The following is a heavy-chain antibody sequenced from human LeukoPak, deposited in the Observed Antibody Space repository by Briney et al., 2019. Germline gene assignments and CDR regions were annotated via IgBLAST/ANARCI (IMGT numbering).Heavy chain of an antibody. CDR1: GGSFSGYY. CDR2: INHSGST. D-gene: IGHD2-15*01. V-gene: IGHV4-34*01. CDR3: ARLVVVAAPVDY. Sequence: SETLSLTCAVYGGSFSGYYWSWIRQPPGEGLEWIGEINHSGSTNYNPSLKSRVTISVDTSKNQFSLKLSSVTAADTAVYYCARLVVVAAPVDYWGQGTLVTVSS. J-gene: IGHJ4*02.